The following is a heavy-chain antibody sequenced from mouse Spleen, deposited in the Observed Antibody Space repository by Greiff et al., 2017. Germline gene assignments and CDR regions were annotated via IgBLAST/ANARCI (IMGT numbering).Heavy chain of an antibody. V-gene: IGHV1-4*02. J-gene: IGHJ4*01. D-gene: IGHD1-1*01. Sequence: VQLQQSAAELARPGASVKMSCKASGYTFTSYTMHWVKQRPGQGLEWIGYINPSSGYTEYNQKFKDKTTLTADKSSSTAYMQLSSLTSEDSAVYYCARRSPLYYGSRGYAMDYWGQGTSVTVSS. CDR3: ARRSPLYYGSRGYAMDY. CDR1: GYTFTSYT. CDR2: INPSSGYT.